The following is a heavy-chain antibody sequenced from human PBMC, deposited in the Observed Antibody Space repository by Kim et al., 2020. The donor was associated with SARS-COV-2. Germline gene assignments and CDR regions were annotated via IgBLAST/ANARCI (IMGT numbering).Heavy chain of an antibody. Sequence: GESLKISCKGSGYSFTSYWIGWVRQMPGKGLEWMGIIYPGDSDTRYSPSFQGQVTISADKSISTAYLQWSSLKASDTAMYYCARVDTAMVFHYYYGMDVWGQGTTVTVSS. CDR3: ARVDTAMVFHYYYGMDV. J-gene: IGHJ6*02. D-gene: IGHD5-18*01. CDR2: IYPGDSDT. CDR1: GYSFTSYW. V-gene: IGHV5-51*01.